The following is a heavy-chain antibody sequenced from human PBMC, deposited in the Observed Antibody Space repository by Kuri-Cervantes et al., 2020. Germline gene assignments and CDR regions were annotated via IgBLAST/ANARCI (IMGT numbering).Heavy chain of an antibody. J-gene: IGHJ4*02. CDR2: ISAYNGDT. D-gene: IGHD5-24*01. V-gene: IGHV1-18*01. CDR3: ARVGGDGYNSNFDY. Sequence: ASVKVSCKASGGTFTSYGISWVRQAPGQGLEWMGWISAYNGDTNYAQKLQGRVTMTTDTSTSTAYMEVRSLRSDDTAVYYCARVGGDGYNSNFDYWGQGTLVTVSS. CDR1: GGTFTSYG.